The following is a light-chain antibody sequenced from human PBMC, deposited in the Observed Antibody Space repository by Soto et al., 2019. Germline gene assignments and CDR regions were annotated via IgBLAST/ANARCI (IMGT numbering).Light chain of an antibody. CDR3: QTWGSGHWV. CDR1: SGHSSYA. V-gene: IGLV4-69*01. Sequence: QPVLTQSPSASASLGASVKLTCTLSSGHSSYAIAWLQQQPEKGPRYLMKLNSDGSHRKGDGIPDRFSGSSSGAERDLTISSLKAEDEADYYCQTWGSGHWVFGGGTKLTVL. J-gene: IGLJ3*02. CDR2: LNSDGSH.